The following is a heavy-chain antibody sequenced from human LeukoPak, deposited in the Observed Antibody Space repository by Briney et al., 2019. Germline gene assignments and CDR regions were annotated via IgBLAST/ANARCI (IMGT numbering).Heavy chain of an antibody. D-gene: IGHD2-21*02. CDR1: GGSISSYY. J-gene: IGHJ4*02. Sequence: SETLPLTCTVSGGSISSYYWSWIRQPPGKGLEWIGYIYYSGSTNYNPSLKSRVTISVDTSKNQFSLKLSSVTAADTAVYYCAASYCGGDCYTFDYWGQGTLVTVSS. CDR2: IYYSGST. V-gene: IGHV4-59*01. CDR3: AASYCGGDCYTFDY.